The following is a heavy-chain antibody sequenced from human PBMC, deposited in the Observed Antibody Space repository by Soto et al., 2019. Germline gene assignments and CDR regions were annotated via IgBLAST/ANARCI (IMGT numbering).Heavy chain of an antibody. CDR3: ARVTAGSGSYQIDL. Sequence: QLVESGGGLVKPGGSLRLSCVASGFPFSSFSLNWIRQAPGKGLEWVSSIGRVSTYIYYADSVRGRFTVSRDNAKNSVYLQMTGLTAEDSGIYYWARVTAGSGSYQIDLWGQGTLVTVSS. J-gene: IGHJ4*02. D-gene: IGHD3-10*01. CDR2: IGRVSTYI. V-gene: IGHV3-21*02. CDR1: GFPFSSFS.